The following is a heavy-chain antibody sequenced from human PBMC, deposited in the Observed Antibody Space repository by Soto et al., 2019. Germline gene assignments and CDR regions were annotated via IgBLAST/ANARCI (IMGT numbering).Heavy chain of an antibody. CDR1: GGSISSGGYY. V-gene: IGHV4-31*03. Sequence: QVQLQESGPGLVKPSQTLSLTCTVSGGSISSGGYYWSWIRQLPGKGLEWIGYINDSGTTYYHPSPKSGSNISIDTSKHQFSLKLGSVTAADTDVYYCASDSRSFAELWGALDYWGQGMLVTVS. D-gene: IGHD3-10*01. CDR2: INDSGTT. J-gene: IGHJ4*02. CDR3: ASDSRSFAELWGALDY.